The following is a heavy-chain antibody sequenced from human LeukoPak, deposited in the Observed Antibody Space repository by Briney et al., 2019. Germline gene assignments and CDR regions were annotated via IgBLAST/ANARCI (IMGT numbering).Heavy chain of an antibody. V-gene: IGHV4-30-4*01. CDR3: ARASVSSSWYWFDP. CDR2: IYYSGSA. Sequence: SETLSLTCTVSGGSISSGDYYWSWIRQPPGKGLEWIGYIYYSGSAYYNPSLKSRVTISVDTSKNQFSLKLSSVTAADTAVYYCARASVSSSWYWFDPWGQGTLVTVSS. CDR1: GGSISSGDYY. J-gene: IGHJ5*02. D-gene: IGHD6-13*01.